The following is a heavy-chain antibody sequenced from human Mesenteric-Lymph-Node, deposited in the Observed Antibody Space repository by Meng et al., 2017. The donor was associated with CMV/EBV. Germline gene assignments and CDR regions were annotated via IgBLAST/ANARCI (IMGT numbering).Heavy chain of an antibody. D-gene: IGHD4-11*01. Sequence: SETLSLTCTVSGGSISRSTYYWGWIRQPPGKGLEWIGSIYHTGDTYYNPALKSRVTISVDTSKNQFSLKLSSVTAADTAVYYCARGRTTLRPWGQGTLVTVSS. V-gene: IGHV4-39*07. J-gene: IGHJ5*02. CDR3: ARGRTTLRP. CDR1: GGSISRSTYY. CDR2: IYHTGDT.